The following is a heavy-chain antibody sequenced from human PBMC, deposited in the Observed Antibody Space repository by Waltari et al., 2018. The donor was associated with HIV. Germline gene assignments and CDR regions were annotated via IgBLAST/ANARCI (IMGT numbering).Heavy chain of an antibody. CDR2: IDQDGSRI. CDR1: GFRFSTSW. J-gene: IGHJ4*02. V-gene: IGHV3-74*01. D-gene: IGHD2-21*02. Sequence: EVQLVESGGGLVRPGLSLSLSCAASGFRFSTSWMHWVRQVPGKGPVWVSRIDQDGSRISYADSVKGRFTISRDNARNILYLQMNSLRVEDTAVYYCARMTSPYFIDYWGLGTLVTVSS. CDR3: ARMTSPYFIDY.